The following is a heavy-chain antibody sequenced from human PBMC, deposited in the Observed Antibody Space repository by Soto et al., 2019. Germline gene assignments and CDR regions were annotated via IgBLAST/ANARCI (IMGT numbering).Heavy chain of an antibody. CDR1: GFTFTNYG. V-gene: IGHV1-18*01. J-gene: IGHJ6*03. Sequence: QVNLVQSGAEVKRPGASVKISCKASGFTFTNYGFIWVRLAPGQGLEWRGWISSFNSNTNYPQKNQGRITMTTDTSTTTVYMELRSLTPDDTAVYFCARDSGAEVVAPPEARYMDVWGKGTTVTVSS. CDR3: ARDSGAEVVAPPEARYMDV. D-gene: IGHD6-25*01. CDR2: ISSFNSNT.